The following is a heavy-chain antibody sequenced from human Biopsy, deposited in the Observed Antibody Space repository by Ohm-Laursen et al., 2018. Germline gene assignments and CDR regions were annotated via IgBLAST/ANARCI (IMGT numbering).Heavy chain of an antibody. D-gene: IGHD6-19*01. CDR2: TSFDGSNK. CDR1: GFTLSTYA. J-gene: IGHJ3*02. V-gene: IGHV3-30*18. CDR3: AKDGGQWLGGAFDI. Sequence: SLRLSCAASGFTLSTYAMHWVRQPPGKGLEWLAVTSFDGSNKFYAESVRGRFTISRDRSRDTLYLQMNRLTNEDTALYYCAKDGGQWLGGAFDIWGHGTMVIVAS.